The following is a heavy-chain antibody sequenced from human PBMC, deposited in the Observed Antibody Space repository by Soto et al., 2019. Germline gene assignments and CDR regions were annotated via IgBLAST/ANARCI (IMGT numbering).Heavy chain of an antibody. CDR2: ISYDGSNK. CDR1: GFTFSTYG. CDR3: AKDRLGRGWYFVYGDWFDS. V-gene: IGHV3-30*18. Sequence: QVQLVESGGGVVQPGKSLRLSCAASGFTFSTYGMHWVRQAPGKGLEWVAVISYDGSNKYYADSVKGRFTISRDNSKNTLYLQMNSLRTEDTAMYYCAKDRLGRGWYFVYGDWFDSWGQGTLVTVSS. D-gene: IGHD6-19*01. J-gene: IGHJ5*01.